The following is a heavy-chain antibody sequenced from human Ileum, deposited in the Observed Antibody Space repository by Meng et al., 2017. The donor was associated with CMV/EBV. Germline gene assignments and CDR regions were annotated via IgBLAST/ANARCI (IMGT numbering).Heavy chain of an antibody. CDR1: DFTLNGAW. D-gene: IGHD1-26*01. V-gene: IGHV3-15*07. J-gene: IGHJ4*02. CDR2: VKSASAGGAA. CDR3: TTGWDQYFDF. Sequence: CVASDFTLNGAWMDWVRQAPGKGLEWVGRVKSASAGGAADAAAPVKGRFTVSRDDSRKTVHLQMDDLKIEDTAVYYCTTGWDQYFDFWGQGALVTVSS.